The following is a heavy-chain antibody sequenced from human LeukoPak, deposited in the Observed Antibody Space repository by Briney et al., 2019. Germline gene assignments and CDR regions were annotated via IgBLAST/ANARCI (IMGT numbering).Heavy chain of an antibody. D-gene: IGHD4-11*01. Sequence: GGSLRLSCVGSGFTFSTYSMNWVRQAPGKRLEWISYISARSTTIFYADSLKGRFTVSRDNAKNSLYLQINSPTVEDTAVYYCARDMITTITFDLRGQGTLVTVSS. CDR1: GFTFSTYS. J-gene: IGHJ4*02. CDR2: ISARSTTI. CDR3: ARDMITTITFDL. V-gene: IGHV3-48*01.